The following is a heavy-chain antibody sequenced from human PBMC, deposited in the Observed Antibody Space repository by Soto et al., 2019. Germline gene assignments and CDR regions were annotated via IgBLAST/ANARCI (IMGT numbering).Heavy chain of an antibody. Sequence: KASETLSLTCAVYGGSFSGYYWSWIRQPPGKGLEWIGEINHSGSTNYNPSLKSRVTISVDTSKNQFSLKLSSVTAADTAVYYCARGKPILGFDPWGQGTLVTVSS. CDR2: INHSGST. D-gene: IGHD1-26*01. CDR3: ARGKPILGFDP. J-gene: IGHJ5*02. CDR1: GGSFSGYY. V-gene: IGHV4-34*01.